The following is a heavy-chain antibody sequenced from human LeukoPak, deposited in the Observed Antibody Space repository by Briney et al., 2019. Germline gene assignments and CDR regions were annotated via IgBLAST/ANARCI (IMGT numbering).Heavy chain of an antibody. CDR2: ISSSGSTI. V-gene: IGHV3-11*01. CDR1: GFTFSDYY. Sequence: GGSLRLSCAAPGFTFSDYYMSWIRQAPGKGLEWVSYISSSGSTIYYADSVKGRFTISRDNAKNSLYLQMNSLRAEDTAVYYCARDGLVTEDYYYYYGMDVWGQGTTVTVSS. J-gene: IGHJ6*02. CDR3: ARDGLVTEDYYYYYGMDV. D-gene: IGHD2-21*02.